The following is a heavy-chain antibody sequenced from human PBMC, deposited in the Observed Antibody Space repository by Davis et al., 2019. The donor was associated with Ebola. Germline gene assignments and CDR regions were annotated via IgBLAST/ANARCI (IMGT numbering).Heavy chain of an antibody. CDR3: AKERWSSSSEYYVDY. D-gene: IGHD6-6*01. Sequence: SLKISCAASGFTFDDYAMHWVRQAPGKGLEWVSRISWHINNMDYADSVKGRFTISRDNAKNSLYLQMNSLRAEDTALYYCAKERWSSSSEYYVDYWGQGTLVTVSS. CDR2: ISWHINNM. J-gene: IGHJ4*02. CDR1: GFTFDDYA. V-gene: IGHV3-9*01.